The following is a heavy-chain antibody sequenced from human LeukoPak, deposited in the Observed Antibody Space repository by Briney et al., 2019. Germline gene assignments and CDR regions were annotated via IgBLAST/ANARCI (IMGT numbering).Heavy chain of an antibody. CDR3: LKPYDY. Sequence: GGSLRLSCSVSGLTFSSQTMHWVRQAPGKGLEYVSAISSSGGSTYYSESVKGRFTVSRDNSKNTLYLQMSSLRTDDTGVYYCLKPYDYWGQGTLVTVSS. CDR2: ISSSGGST. J-gene: IGHJ4*02. V-gene: IGHV3-64D*09. CDR1: GLTFSSQT.